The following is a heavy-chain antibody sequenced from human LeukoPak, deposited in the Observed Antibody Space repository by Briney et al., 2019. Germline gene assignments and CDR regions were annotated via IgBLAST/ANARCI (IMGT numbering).Heavy chain of an antibody. V-gene: IGHV4-34*01. CDR1: GGSFSGYY. J-gene: IGHJ6*03. CDR2: INHSGST. Sequence: SETLPLTCAVYGGSFSGYYWSWIRQSPGKGLEWIGEINHSGSTNYNPSLKSRVTISVDTSKNQFSLKLSSVTAADTAVYYCARGLTWPVVGATTRNHYYYYMDVWGKGTTVTVSS. CDR3: ARGLTWPVVGATTRNHYYYYMDV. D-gene: IGHD1-26*01.